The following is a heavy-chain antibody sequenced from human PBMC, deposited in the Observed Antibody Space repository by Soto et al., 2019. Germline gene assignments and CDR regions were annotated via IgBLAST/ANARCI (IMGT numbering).Heavy chain of an antibody. D-gene: IGHD4-4*01. Sequence: PSETLSLTCTVSGGSISSGDYYWSWIRQPPGKGLEWIGYIYYSGSTYYNPSLKSRVTISVDTSKNQFSLKLSSVTAADKAVYYCASEVTTGNYFDYWGQGTLVTVSS. CDR3: ASEVTTGNYFDY. V-gene: IGHV4-30-4*01. J-gene: IGHJ4*02. CDR2: IYYSGST. CDR1: GGSISSGDYY.